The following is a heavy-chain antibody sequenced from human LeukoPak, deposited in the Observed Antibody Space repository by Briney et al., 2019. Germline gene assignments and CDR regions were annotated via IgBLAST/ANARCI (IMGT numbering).Heavy chain of an antibody. D-gene: IGHD6-6*01. J-gene: IGHJ4*02. CDR1: GGSFSGYY. CDR3: AKTPTALVRGGYYFDN. CDR2: INHSGNT. V-gene: IGHV4-34*01. Sequence: AETLSLTCAAYGGSFSGYYWSWIRQPPGKGPEWIGEINHSGNTEYNPSLKSRVTISVDTSKNQFSLKLSSVTAADTAVYYCAKTPTALVRGGYYFDNWAQGTPVTVSS.